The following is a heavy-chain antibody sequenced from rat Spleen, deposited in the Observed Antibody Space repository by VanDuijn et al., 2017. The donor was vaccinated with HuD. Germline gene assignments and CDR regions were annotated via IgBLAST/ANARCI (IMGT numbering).Heavy chain of an antibody. J-gene: IGHJ2*01. D-gene: IGHD1-4*01. V-gene: IGHV5-7*01. CDR3: ARRHFGYTDYFDY. CDR2: IIYDGSRT. CDR1: GFTFSNYY. Sequence: EVQLVESGGGLVQPGRSMKLSCAVSGFTFSNYYMAWVRQAPTKGLEWVATIIYDGSRTYYRDSVKGRFTISRDNAKSTLSLQMDSLRSEDTATYYCARRHFGYTDYFDYWGQGVMVTVSS.